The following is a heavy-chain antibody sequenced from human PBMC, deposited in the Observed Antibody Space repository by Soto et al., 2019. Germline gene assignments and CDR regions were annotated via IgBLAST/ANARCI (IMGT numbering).Heavy chain of an antibody. J-gene: IGHJ6*03. CDR1: GGSISSGGYY. V-gene: IGHV4-31*03. CDR3: ASGSFYYYYMDV. Sequence: SETLSLTCTVSGGSISSGGYYWSWIRQHPGKGLEWIGYIYYSGSTYYNPSLKSRVTISVDTSKNQFSLKLSSVTAADTAVYYCASGSFYYYYMDVWGKGTTVTVSS. CDR2: IYYSGST.